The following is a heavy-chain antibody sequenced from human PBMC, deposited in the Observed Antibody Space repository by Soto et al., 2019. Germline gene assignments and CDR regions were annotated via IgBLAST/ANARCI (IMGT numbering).Heavy chain of an antibody. Sequence: QLVESGGGLVQPGGSLRLSCAASGFPFSHYAMQWVRQAPGKGLEYVSAIGRDGRNTYYENSVRGRFTISRDNSKNTLYLHMGSLRAEDMAVYYCARVGCETRCSDYLYYYMDVWGKGTTITVSS. CDR3: ARVGCETRCSDYLYYYMDV. CDR2: IGRDGRNT. D-gene: IGHD2-2*01. V-gene: IGHV3-64*01. CDR1: GFPFSHYA. J-gene: IGHJ6*03.